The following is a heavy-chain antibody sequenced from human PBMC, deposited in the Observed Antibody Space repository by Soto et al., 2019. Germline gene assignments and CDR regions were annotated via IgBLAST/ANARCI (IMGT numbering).Heavy chain of an antibody. CDR3: ARGYYDILTGYMAPFDC. D-gene: IGHD3-9*01. CDR1: GYRFTSYW. V-gene: IGHV5-51*01. Sequence: PGESLKISCKGSGYRFTSYWIGWVRQMPGKGLEWMGIIYPGDSDTRYSPSFQGQVTISADKSISTAYLQWSSLKASDTAMYYCARGYYDILTGYMAPFDCWGQGTLVTVSS. J-gene: IGHJ4*02. CDR2: IYPGDSDT.